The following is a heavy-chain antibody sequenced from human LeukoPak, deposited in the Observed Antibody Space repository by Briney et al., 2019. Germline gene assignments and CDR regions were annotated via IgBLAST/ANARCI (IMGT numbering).Heavy chain of an antibody. CDR1: GGSISSYY. CDR3: ARDASSWQELWFDP. V-gene: IGHV4-59*01. CDR2: IYYSGST. D-gene: IGHD6-13*01. Sequence: SETLSLTCTDSGGSISSYYWSWIRQPPGKGLEWIGYIYYSGSTNYNPSLKSRVTISVDTSKNQFSLKLSSVTAADTAVYYCARDASSWQELWFDPWGQGTLVTVSS. J-gene: IGHJ5*02.